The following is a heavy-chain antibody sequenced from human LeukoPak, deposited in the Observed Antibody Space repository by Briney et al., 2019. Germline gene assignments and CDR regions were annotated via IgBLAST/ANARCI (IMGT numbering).Heavy chain of an antibody. D-gene: IGHD6-19*01. Sequence: GGSLRLSCAASGFTFSDHYMDCVRQAPGKGLEWVGRTGNKANSYTTEYAASVKGRFTISRDDSKNSLFLQMNSLKSEDTAVYYCARGNTSAWYPFDYWGQGTLVTVSS. CDR1: GFTFSDHY. V-gene: IGHV3-72*01. J-gene: IGHJ4*02. CDR3: ARGNTSAWYPFDY. CDR2: TGNKANSYTT.